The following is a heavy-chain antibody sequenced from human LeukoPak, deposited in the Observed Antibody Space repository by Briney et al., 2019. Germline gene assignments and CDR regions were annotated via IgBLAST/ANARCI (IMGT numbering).Heavy chain of an antibody. Sequence: RASVKVSCKVSGYTLSDLSMHWVRQAPGKGLEWMGGSDIGESEPVYAHNFQGRVTLTEDTSTDTAYMELHTLRPDDSAMYYCTTDVGDCSDGICYSGDAFDVWGQGTRVTVSS. J-gene: IGHJ3*01. CDR1: GYTLSDLS. CDR3: TTDVGDCSDGICYSGDAFDV. V-gene: IGHV1-24*01. CDR2: SDIGESEP. D-gene: IGHD2-8*01.